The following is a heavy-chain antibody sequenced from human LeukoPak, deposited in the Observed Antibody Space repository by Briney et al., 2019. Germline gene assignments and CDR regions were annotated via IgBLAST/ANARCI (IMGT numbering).Heavy chain of an antibody. CDR2: TRNKANSYTT. CDR3: ARGDYYDSSGYED. Sequence: GGSLRLSCAASGFTFSDHYMDWVRQAPGKGLEWVGRTRNKANSYTTEYAASVKGRFTVSRDDSKYSLYLQMNSLKTEDTAVYYCARGDYYDSSGYEDWGQGTLVTVSS. D-gene: IGHD3-22*01. CDR1: GFTFSDHY. V-gene: IGHV3-72*01. J-gene: IGHJ4*02.